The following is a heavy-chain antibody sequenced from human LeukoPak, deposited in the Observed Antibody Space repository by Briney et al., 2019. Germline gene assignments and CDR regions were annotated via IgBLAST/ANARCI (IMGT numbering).Heavy chain of an antibody. CDR3: ARDHDWAFDL. Sequence: GGSLRLSCEGSGFPFGSYVMSWVRQAPGKGLEWIAYINHNAEMVFYPDFVKGRFTISRDNPKKSLYLQMNALRYEDTAIYYCARDHDWAFDLWGQGTLVTVSS. CDR1: GFPFGSYV. CDR2: INHNAEMV. V-gene: IGHV3-48*02. J-gene: IGHJ4*02. D-gene: IGHD3-9*01.